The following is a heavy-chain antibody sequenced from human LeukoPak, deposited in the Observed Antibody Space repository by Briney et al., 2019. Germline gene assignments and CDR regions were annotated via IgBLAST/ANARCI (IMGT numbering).Heavy chain of an antibody. D-gene: IGHD3-10*01. CDR3: ARDRFMVRGVISWAFDY. CDR1: GYTSTSYD. V-gene: IGHV1-8*01. J-gene: IGHJ4*02. Sequence: ASVKVSCKASGYTSTSYDINWVRQATGQGLEWMGWMNPNSGNTGYAQKFQGRVTMTRNTSISTAYMELSSLRAEDMAVYYCARDRFMVRGVISWAFDYWGQGTLVTVSS. CDR2: MNPNSGNT.